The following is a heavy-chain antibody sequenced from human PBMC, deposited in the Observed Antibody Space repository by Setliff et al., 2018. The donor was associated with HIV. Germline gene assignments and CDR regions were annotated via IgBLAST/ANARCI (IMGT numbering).Heavy chain of an antibody. CDR3: ARRYGDYKIGDWFFDL. J-gene: IGHJ2*01. CDR1: GGSISSGGYY. V-gene: IGHV4-31*11. CDR2: IYYSGTT. Sequence: PSETLSLTCAVSGGSISSGGYYWNWIRQHPGKGLEWIGYIYYSGTTYYNPSLKSRVTISVDKSKNQFSLKLNSVTAADTAVYYCARRYGDYKIGDWFFDLWGRGTLGTVSS. D-gene: IGHD4-17*01.